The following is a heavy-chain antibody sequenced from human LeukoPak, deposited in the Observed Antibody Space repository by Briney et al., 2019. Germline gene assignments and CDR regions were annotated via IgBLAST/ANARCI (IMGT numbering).Heavy chain of an antibody. Sequence: PSETLSLTCTVSGGSISSSSYYWGWIRQPPGKGLEWIGGIYYSGSTYYNPSLKSRVTISVDTSKNQFSLKLSSVTAADTAVYYCARRPTTVVTQYYFDYWGQGTLVTVSS. J-gene: IGHJ4*02. CDR1: GGSISSSSYY. CDR2: IYYSGST. CDR3: ARRPTTVVTQYYFDY. V-gene: IGHV4-39*07. D-gene: IGHD4-23*01.